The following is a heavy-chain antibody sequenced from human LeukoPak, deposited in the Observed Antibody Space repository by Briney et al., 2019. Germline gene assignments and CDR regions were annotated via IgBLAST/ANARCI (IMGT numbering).Heavy chain of an antibody. V-gene: IGHV5-51*01. Sequence: GESLKISCKGSGYSFSSYWIGWVRQMPGKGLEWMGIIFPSDSDTRYSPSFQGQVTISADKSISTAYLQWSSLKASDTAMYYCARGYCSGGSCYPHGMDVWGQGTTVTVSS. J-gene: IGHJ6*02. CDR1: GYSFSSYW. D-gene: IGHD2-15*01. CDR2: IFPSDSDT. CDR3: ARGYCSGGSCYPHGMDV.